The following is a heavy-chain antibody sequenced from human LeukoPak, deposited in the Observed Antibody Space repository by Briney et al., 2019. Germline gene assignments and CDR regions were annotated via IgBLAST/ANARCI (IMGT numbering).Heavy chain of an antibody. V-gene: IGHV3-30*03. D-gene: IGHD2-15*01. CDR2: ISYDGSNK. Sequence: PGGSLRLSCAASGFTFSSYGMHWVRQAPGKGLEWVAVISYDGSNKYYADSVKGRFTISRDNSKNTLYLQMNSLRAEDTAVYYCARDHGGYCSGGSCYHIDYWGQGTLVTVSS. J-gene: IGHJ4*02. CDR3: ARDHGGYCSGGSCYHIDY. CDR1: GFTFSSYG.